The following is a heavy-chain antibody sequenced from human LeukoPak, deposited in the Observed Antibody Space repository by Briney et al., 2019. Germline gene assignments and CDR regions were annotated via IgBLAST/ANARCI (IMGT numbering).Heavy chain of an antibody. J-gene: IGHJ4*02. D-gene: IGHD5-12*01. CDR1: GFTFSSYG. Sequence: GGSLRLSCAASGFTFSSYGMHWVRQAPGKGLEWVAVIWYDGSNKYYADSVKGRFTISRDNSKNTLYLQMNSLRAEDTAVYYCAREGASGYDYDYWGQGTLVTVSS. CDR2: IWYDGSNK. V-gene: IGHV3-33*01. CDR3: AREGASGYDYDY.